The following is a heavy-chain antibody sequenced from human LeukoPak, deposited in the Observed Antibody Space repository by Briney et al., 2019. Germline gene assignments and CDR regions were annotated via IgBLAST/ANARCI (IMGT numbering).Heavy chain of an antibody. Sequence: GGSLRLSCAASGFTFSSYWLTWVRQAPGKGLEWVANIKQDGSEKFYVDSVKGRFTISRDSAKNSLYLQMNSLRAEDTAVYYCARAVFRVGWPDKYYFDYWGQGTLVTVSS. D-gene: IGHD3-3*01. V-gene: IGHV3-7*01. CDR1: GFTFSSYW. CDR3: ARAVFRVGWPDKYYFDY. CDR2: IKQDGSEK. J-gene: IGHJ4*02.